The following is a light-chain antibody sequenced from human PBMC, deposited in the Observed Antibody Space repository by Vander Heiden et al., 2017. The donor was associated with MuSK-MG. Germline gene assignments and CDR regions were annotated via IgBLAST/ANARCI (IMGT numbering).Light chain of an antibody. J-gene: IGKJ3*01. CDR3: QQYNSRSPLT. V-gene: IGKV1-5*03. CDR2: RAS. Sequence: DIQMTQSPSTLSASVGDRVTITCRASQRINDWLAWYQQKPGKAPNLLIYRASTLQSGVPPRFSGSVSGTEFTLTSSGLQPDDFATYYCQQYNSRSPLTFGPGTKVVIK. CDR1: QRINDW.